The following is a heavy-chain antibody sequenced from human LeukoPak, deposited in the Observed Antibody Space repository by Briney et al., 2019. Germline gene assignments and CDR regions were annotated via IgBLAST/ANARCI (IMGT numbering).Heavy chain of an antibody. CDR3: ASLSMVTPFDY. D-gene: IGHD4-17*01. J-gene: IGHJ4*02. Sequence: GGSLRLSCAASGFTFSTYWTHWVRQAPGKGLVWVSRINSDGSSTSYADSVKGRFTISRDNAKNTLYLQMNSLRAEDTAVYFCASLSMVTPFDYWGQGTLVTVSS. CDR2: INSDGSST. CDR1: GFTFSTYW. V-gene: IGHV3-74*01.